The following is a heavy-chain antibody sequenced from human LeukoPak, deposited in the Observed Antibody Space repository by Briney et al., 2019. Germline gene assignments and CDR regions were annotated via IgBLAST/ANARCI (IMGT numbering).Heavy chain of an antibody. CDR3: ARDPPRIVVVVAATNYYGMDV. D-gene: IGHD2-15*01. Sequence: ASVKVSCKASGYTFTSYGISWVRQPLGQGLEGMGWISAYNGNTNYAQKLQGRVTMTTDTSTSTAYMELRSLRSDDTAVYYCARDPPRIVVVVAATNYYGMDVWGQGTTVTVSS. V-gene: IGHV1-18*01. CDR1: GYTFTSYG. J-gene: IGHJ6*02. CDR2: ISAYNGNT.